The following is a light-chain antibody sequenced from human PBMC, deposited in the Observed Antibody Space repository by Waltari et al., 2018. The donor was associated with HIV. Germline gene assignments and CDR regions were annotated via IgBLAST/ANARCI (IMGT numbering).Light chain of an antibody. Sequence: DIQMTQSPSSLSASVVDRVTITFRPSQSISSYLNWYQQKPGKAPKLLIYAASSLQSGVPSRFSGSGSGTDFTLTISSLQPEDFATYYCQQSYSTPRTFGQGTKVEIK. CDR3: QQSYSTPRT. V-gene: IGKV1-39*01. J-gene: IGKJ1*01. CDR1: QSISSY. CDR2: AAS.